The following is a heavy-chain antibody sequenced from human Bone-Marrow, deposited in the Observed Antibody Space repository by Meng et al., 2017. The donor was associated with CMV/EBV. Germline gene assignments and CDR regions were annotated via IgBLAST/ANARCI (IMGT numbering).Heavy chain of an antibody. V-gene: IGHV3-11*01. D-gene: IGHD3-10*01. CDR2: ISSSGSTI. CDR3: ARGGVRATGHFYDGMDA. Sequence: LYLTCAASGFTFSDYYMSWIRQAPGKGLEWVLYISSSGSTIYYADSVKGRFTISRDNAKNSLYLQMNSLRVEDTAVYYCARGGVRATGHFYDGMDAWGQGTTVTVSS. CDR1: GFTFSDYY. J-gene: IGHJ6*02.